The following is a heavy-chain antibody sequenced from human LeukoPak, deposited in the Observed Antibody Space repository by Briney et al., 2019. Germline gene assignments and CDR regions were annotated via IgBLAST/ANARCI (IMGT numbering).Heavy chain of an antibody. J-gene: IGHJ4*02. Sequence: GGSLRLSCAASGFTFSSYAMSWVRQAPGKGLEWVSAISGSGGSTYYADSVKGRFTISRDNSKNTLYLQMNSLRAEDTAVYYCAKGAGSSGYYYEPFDYWGQGTLVTVSS. CDR2: ISGSGGST. CDR1: GFTFSSYA. V-gene: IGHV3-23*01. D-gene: IGHD3-22*01. CDR3: AKGAGSSGYYYEPFDY.